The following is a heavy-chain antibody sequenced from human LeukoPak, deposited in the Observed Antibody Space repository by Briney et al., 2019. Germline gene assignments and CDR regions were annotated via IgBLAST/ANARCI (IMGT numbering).Heavy chain of an antibody. CDR1: GFTFSSYG. J-gene: IGHJ3*02. Sequence: GGSLRLSCAASGFTFSSYGMHWVRQAPGKGLEGVAFIRYDGSNKYYADSVKGRFTISRDNSKNMLYLQMNSLRAEDTAVYYCAKDIVVVTAGSNAFDIWGQGTMVTVSS. CDR3: AKDIVVVTAGSNAFDI. D-gene: IGHD2-21*02. CDR2: IRYDGSNK. V-gene: IGHV3-30*02.